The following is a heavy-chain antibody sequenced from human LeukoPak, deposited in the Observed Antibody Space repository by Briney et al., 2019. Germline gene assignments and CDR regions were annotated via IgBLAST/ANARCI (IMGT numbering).Heavy chain of an antibody. J-gene: IGHJ3*02. V-gene: IGHV3-7*01. D-gene: IGHD2-2*01. CDR2: IKQDGSEK. Sequence: GGSLRLSCAASQFTFTKYWMTWVRQAPGKGPEWVASIKQDGSEKSYVDSVRGRFTISRDNARTSLSLQMNSLRAEDTAVHYCATHCSSISCSLATFDIWGQGTMVTVSS. CDR1: QFTFTKYW. CDR3: ATHCSSISCSLATFDI.